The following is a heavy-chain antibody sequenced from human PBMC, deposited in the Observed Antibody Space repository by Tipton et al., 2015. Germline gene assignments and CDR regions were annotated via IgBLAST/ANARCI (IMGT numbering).Heavy chain of an antibody. CDR2: IKQDGSQK. Sequence: SLRLSCAASGFTFSTYSMNWVRQAPGKGLEWVANIKQDGSQKSYVDSVKGRFTISRDNTENSLYLQMNSLRAEDTAVYYCARQEGGDYGRFYGMDVWGQGTTVTVSS. CDR3: ARQEGGDYGRFYGMDV. D-gene: IGHD4-17*01. CDR1: GFTFSTYS. V-gene: IGHV3-7*03. J-gene: IGHJ6*02.